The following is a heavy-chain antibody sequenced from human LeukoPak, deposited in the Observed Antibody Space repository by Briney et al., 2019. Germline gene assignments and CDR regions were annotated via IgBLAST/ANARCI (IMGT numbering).Heavy chain of an antibody. Sequence: PSETLSLTCAVYGGSFSGYYWSWIRQPPGKGLEWIGEINHSGSTNYNPSLKSRVTISVDTSKNQFSLKLSSVTAADTAVYYCARRYYGDYVFRYWGQGTLVTVSS. J-gene: IGHJ4*02. D-gene: IGHD4-17*01. CDR3: ARRYYGDYVFRY. CDR2: INHSGST. V-gene: IGHV4-34*01. CDR1: GGSFSGYY.